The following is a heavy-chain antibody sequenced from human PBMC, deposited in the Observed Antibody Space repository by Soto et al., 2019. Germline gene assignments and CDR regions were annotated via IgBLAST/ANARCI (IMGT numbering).Heavy chain of an antibody. D-gene: IGHD3-9*01. CDR2: FDPEDGET. Sequence: ASVKVSCKVSGYTLTELSMHGVRQAPGKRLEWMGGFDPEDGETIYAQKFQGRVTMTTDTSTSTAYMELRSLRSDDTAVYYCARDLISREAYHYYYYMDVWGKGTTVTVSS. V-gene: IGHV1-24*01. CDR1: GYTLTELS. J-gene: IGHJ6*03. CDR3: ARDLISREAYHYYYYMDV.